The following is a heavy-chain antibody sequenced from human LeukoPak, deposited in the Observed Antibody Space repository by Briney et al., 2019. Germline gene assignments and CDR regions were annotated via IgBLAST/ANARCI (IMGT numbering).Heavy chain of an antibody. D-gene: IGHD3-3*01. V-gene: IGHV4-4*02. Sequence: SETLSLTCAVSGGSISSSNWWSWVRQPPGKGLEWIGEIYHSGSTNYNPSLKSRVTISVDKSKNQFSLKLSSVTAADTAVYYCARVVGITIFGVVISHYFDYWGQGTLVTVSS. J-gene: IGHJ4*02. CDR2: IYHSGST. CDR1: GGSISSSNW. CDR3: ARVVGITIFGVVISHYFDY.